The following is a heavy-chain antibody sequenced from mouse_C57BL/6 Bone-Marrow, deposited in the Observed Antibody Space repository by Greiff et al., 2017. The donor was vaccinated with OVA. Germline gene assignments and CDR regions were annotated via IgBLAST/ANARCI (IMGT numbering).Heavy chain of an antibody. CDR1: GYTFTSYW. V-gene: IGHV1-64*01. J-gene: IGHJ3*01. CDR3: ARNGDGYSAWFAY. CDR2: IHPNSGST. Sequence: QVQLQQPGAELVKPGASVKLSCKASGYTFTSYWMHWVKQRPGQGLEWIGMIHPNSGSTNYNEKFKSKATLTADKSSSTAYMELRSLTSEDSAVYFCARNGDGYSAWFAYWGQGTLVTVSA. D-gene: IGHD2-3*01.